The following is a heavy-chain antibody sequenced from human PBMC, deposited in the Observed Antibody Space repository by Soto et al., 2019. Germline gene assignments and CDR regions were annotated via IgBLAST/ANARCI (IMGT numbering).Heavy chain of an antibody. CDR2: IWYDGSNK. Sequence: GSLRLSCAASGFTFSSYGMHWVRQAPGKGLEWVAVIWYDGSNKYYADSVKGRFTISRDNSKNTLYLQMNSLRAEDTAVYSCARERKSGGYYYYYYGMGGWGQGTTVTVSS. J-gene: IGHJ6*02. CDR3: ARERKSGGYYYYYYGMGG. D-gene: IGHD2-15*01. V-gene: IGHV3-33*01. CDR1: GFTFSSYG.